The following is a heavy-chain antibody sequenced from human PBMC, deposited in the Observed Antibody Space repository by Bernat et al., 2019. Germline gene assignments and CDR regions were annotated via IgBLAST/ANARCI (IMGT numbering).Heavy chain of an antibody. D-gene: IGHD6-19*01. CDR1: GFTFSSYG. V-gene: IGHV3-30*18. J-gene: IGHJ6*02. Sequence: QVQLVESGGGVVQPGRSLRLSCAASGFTFSSYGMHWVRQAPGKGLEGGAVISYDGSNKYYADSVKGRFTISRDNSKNTLYLQMNSLRAEDTAVYYCAKDPSQVAAAGDYYYYYGMDVWGQGTTVTVSS. CDR2: ISYDGSNK. CDR3: AKDPSQVAAAGDYYYYYGMDV.